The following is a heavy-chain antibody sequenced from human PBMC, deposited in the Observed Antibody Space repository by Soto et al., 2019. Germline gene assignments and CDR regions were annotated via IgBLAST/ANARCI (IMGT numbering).Heavy chain of an antibody. CDR2: IYWDDGK. D-gene: IGHD4-4*01. V-gene: IGHV2-5*02. Sequence: QITLKESGPPLVKPTQTLTLTCTFSGFSLSTSGVGVGWIRQPPGKALEWLALIYWDDGKRYSPSLKSRLTIIKDTSKNQVVLTMTNIDPVDTATYYCAHRLTKPNRYYYYYYDMDVWGQGTTVTVSS. CDR1: GFSLSTSGVG. CDR3: AHRLTKPNRYYYYYYDMDV. J-gene: IGHJ6*02.